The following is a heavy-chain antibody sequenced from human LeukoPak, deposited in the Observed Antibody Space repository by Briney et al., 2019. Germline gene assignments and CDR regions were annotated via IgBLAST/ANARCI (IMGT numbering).Heavy chain of an antibody. V-gene: IGHV4-59*11. D-gene: IGHD3-10*01. CDR2: IHFGGST. Sequence: SETLSLTCSVSGDYINSHYWTWIRQSSGRGLEWLGYIHFGGSTNYKPSLKSRVTISVDTSKDQFSLKLSSVTAADTAVYYCARGGYYGSGNDFRFDPWGQGTLVTVSS. J-gene: IGHJ5*02. CDR1: GDYINSHY. CDR3: ARGGYYGSGNDFRFDP.